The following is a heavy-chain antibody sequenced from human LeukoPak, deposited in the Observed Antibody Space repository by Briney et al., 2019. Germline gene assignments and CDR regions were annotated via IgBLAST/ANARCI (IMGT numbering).Heavy chain of an antibody. CDR2: FYTSGST. CDR1: GGSISSSSYY. Sequence: PSETLSLTCTVSGGSISSSSYYWSWIRQPAGKGLEWIGRFYTSGSTNYNPSLKSRVTISVDTSKNQFSLKLSSVTAADTAVYYCARVRLTMLRGVIMRERAYYYMDVWGKGTTVTISS. V-gene: IGHV4-61*02. CDR3: ARVRLTMLRGVIMRERAYYYMDV. J-gene: IGHJ6*03. D-gene: IGHD3-10*01.